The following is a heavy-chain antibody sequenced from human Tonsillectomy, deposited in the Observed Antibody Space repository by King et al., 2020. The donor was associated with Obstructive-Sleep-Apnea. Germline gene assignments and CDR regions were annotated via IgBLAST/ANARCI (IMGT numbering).Heavy chain of an antibody. D-gene: IGHD3-10*01. CDR3: ATTMVRGVMVY. J-gene: IGHJ4*02. CDR2: INHSGST. Sequence: VQLQQWGAGLLKPSETLSLTCAVYGGSFSGYYWSWIRQPPGKGLEWIGEINHSGSTNYNPSLKSRVTISVDTSKNQFSLKLSPVTAADTAVYYCATTMVRGVMVYWGEGTLVTVSP. V-gene: IGHV4-34*01. CDR1: GGSFSGYY.